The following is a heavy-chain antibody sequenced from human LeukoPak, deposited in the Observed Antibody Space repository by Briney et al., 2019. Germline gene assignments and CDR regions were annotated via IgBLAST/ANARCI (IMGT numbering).Heavy chain of an antibody. V-gene: IGHV3-23*01. J-gene: IGHJ4*02. CDR1: GFTFSSYA. Sequence: GGSLRLSCAASGFTFSSYAMSWVRQAPGKGLEWVSTISANSGNTYYAASGKGRFTVSREISKNTLYLQMNSLRAEETAVYYCAKRLAAGSRYFDSWGQGNLVTVSS. CDR2: ISANSGNT. CDR3: AKRLAAGSRYFDS.